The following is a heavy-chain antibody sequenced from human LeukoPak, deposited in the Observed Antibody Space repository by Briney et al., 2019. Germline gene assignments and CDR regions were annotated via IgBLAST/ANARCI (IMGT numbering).Heavy chain of an antibody. CDR1: GFTFSSYW. D-gene: IGHD5-12*01. CDR2: LSGSGGST. V-gene: IGHV3-23*01. J-gene: IGHJ6*03. Sequence: RAGGSLSLSCAASGFTFSSYWMSGAGQAPGKGLGWVSDLSGSGGSTYYADSVKGRFNISRDNSKNTLYLQINSLRAEDTAVYYCAKEYSGYDYYYYYMDVWGKGTTVTVSS. CDR3: AKEYSGYDYYYYYMDV.